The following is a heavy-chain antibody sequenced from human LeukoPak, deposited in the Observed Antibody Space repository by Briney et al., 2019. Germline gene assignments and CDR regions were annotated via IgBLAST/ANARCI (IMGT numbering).Heavy chain of an antibody. Sequence: PSETLSLTCTVSGGSISSSSYYWGWIRQPPGKGLEWIGSIYYSGSTYYNPSLKSRVTISVDTSKNQFSLKLSSVTAADTAVYYCARPSGIQLWSTFDYWGQGTLVTVSS. V-gene: IGHV4-39*01. CDR1: GGSISSSSYY. D-gene: IGHD5-18*01. CDR3: ARPSGIQLWSTFDY. J-gene: IGHJ4*02. CDR2: IYYSGST.